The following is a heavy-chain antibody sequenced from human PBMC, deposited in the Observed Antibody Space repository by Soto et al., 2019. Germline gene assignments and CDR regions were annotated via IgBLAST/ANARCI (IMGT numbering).Heavy chain of an antibody. CDR3: AISSGWAGFFGY. J-gene: IGHJ4*02. CDR1: GYTFTSYD. CDR2: MNPNSGNT. D-gene: IGHD6-19*01. V-gene: IGHV1-8*01. Sequence: GASVKVSCKASGYTFTSYDINWVRQATGQGLEWMGWMNPNSGNTGYAQKFQGRVTMTRNTSISTAYMELSSLRSEVTAVYYCAISSGWAGFFGYWGQGTLVTVSS.